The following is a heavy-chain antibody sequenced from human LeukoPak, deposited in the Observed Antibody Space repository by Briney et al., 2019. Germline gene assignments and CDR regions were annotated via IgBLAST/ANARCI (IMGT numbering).Heavy chain of an antibody. V-gene: IGHV4-39*07. J-gene: IGHJ6*03. CDR1: GGSISSSSYY. Sequence: PSETLSLTCTVSGGSISSSSYYWGWIRQPPGKGLEWIGSIYYSGSTYYNPSLKSRVTISVDTSKNQFSLKLSSVTAADTAVYYCARVDHDYINYYYYYYMDVWGKGTTVTVSS. D-gene: IGHD4-11*01. CDR2: IYYSGST. CDR3: ARVDHDYINYYYYYYMDV.